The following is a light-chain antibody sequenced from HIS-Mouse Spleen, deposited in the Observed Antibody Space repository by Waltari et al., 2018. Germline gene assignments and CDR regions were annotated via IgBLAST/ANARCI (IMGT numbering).Light chain of an antibody. CDR1: SSDVGGYNY. V-gene: IGLV2-11*01. CDR2: AVS. CDR3: CSYAGSYTGV. Sequence: QSALTQPRSVSGSPGQSVTISCTGTSSDVGGYNYVSWYPQHPGKAPKLLIYAVSKRPSGVPDRFSGSKSGNTASLTISGLQAEDEADYYCCSYAGSYTGVFGTGTKVTVL. J-gene: IGLJ1*01.